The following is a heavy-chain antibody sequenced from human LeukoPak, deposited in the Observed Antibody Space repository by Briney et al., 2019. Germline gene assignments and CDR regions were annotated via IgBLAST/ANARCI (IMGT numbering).Heavy chain of an antibody. J-gene: IGHJ4*02. V-gene: IGHV1-2*02. CDR2: INPNSGGT. CDR3: ARDRPPYDSSGYPSDY. D-gene: IGHD3-22*01. CDR1: GYTFTGYY. Sequence: ASVKVSCKASGYTFTGYYMHWVRQAPGQGPEWMGWINPNSGGTNYAQKFQSRVTMTRDTSISTAYMELSRLRSDDTAVYYCARDRPPYDSSGYPSDYWGQGTLVTVSS.